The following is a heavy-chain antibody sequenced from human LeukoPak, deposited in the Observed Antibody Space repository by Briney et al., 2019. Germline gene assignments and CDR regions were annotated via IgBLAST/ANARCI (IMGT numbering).Heavy chain of an antibody. CDR2: ISYDGSNK. D-gene: IGHD1-26*01. J-gene: IGHJ4*02. V-gene: IGHV3-30*03. Sequence: QPGGSLRLSCAASGFTFSSYGMHWVRQAPGKGLEWVAVISYDGSNKYYADSVKGRFTISRDDSKNTLYLQMNSLKTEDTAVYYCTTDLRIVGAQDDYWGQGTLVTVSS. CDR1: GFTFSSYG. CDR3: TTDLRIVGAQDDY.